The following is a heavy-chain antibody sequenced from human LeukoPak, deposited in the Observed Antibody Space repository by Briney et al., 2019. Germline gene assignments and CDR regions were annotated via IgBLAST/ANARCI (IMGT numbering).Heavy chain of an antibody. V-gene: IGHV1-2*02. Sequence: ASVKVSCKASGGTFSSYAISWVRQAPGQGLEWMGWINPNSGGTNYAQKFQGRVTMTRDTSISTAYMELSRLRSDDTAVYYCARVGFGYKSYGGYYFDYWGQGTLVTVSS. D-gene: IGHD5-24*01. J-gene: IGHJ4*02. CDR3: ARVGFGYKSYGGYYFDY. CDR1: GGTFSSYA. CDR2: INPNSGGT.